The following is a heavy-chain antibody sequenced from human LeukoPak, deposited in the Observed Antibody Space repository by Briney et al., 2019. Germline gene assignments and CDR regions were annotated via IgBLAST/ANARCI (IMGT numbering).Heavy chain of an antibody. J-gene: IGHJ6*03. CDR2: IYYSGST. CDR3: ARRFSSGIYYYYYMDV. V-gene: IGHV4-39*01. CDR1: GGSISSSSYY. Sequence: PSETLSLTCTVSGGSISSSSYYWGWIRQPPGKGLEWIGSIYYSGSTYYNPSLKSRVTISVDTSKNQFSLKLSSVTAADTAVYYCARRFSSGIYYYYYMDVWGKGTTVTISS. D-gene: IGHD6-19*01.